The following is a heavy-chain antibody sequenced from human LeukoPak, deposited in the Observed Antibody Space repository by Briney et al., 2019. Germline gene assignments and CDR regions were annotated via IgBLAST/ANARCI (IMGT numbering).Heavy chain of an antibody. D-gene: IGHD3-9*01. J-gene: IGHJ4*02. CDR1: GFTFNYAW. CDR2: IKTKDDGGTA. Sequence: GGSLRLSCTASGFTFNYAWMSWVRQAPGKGLEWVGRIKTKDDGGTADYAGTVKDRFIISRHDSRNTLYLQMNSLKVEDTATYYCTTSEDLTGYYFFDYWGQGTLVTVAP. CDR3: TTSEDLTGYYFFDY. V-gene: IGHV3-15*01.